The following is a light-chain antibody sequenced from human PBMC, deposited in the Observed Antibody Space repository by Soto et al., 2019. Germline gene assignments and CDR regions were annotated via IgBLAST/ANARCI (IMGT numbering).Light chain of an antibody. Sequence: EIVMTQSPATLSVSPGERATLSCRASQSVSSNLAWYQQKPGQAPRLLIYGASTRATGIPARFSGSGSGTEFTLTSSSLQSEDFAVCYCQQYNNWPWTFGQGTKVEIK. V-gene: IGKV3-15*01. CDR1: QSVSSN. CDR3: QQYNNWPWT. J-gene: IGKJ1*01. CDR2: GAS.